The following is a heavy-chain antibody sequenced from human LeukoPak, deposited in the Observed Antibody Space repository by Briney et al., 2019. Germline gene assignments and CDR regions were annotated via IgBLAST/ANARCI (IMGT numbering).Heavy chain of an antibody. D-gene: IGHD3-10*01. CDR1: GFTFSTYT. CDR2: ITINSRYI. V-gene: IGHV3-21*01. J-gene: IGHJ4*02. Sequence: SGGSLRLSCAASGFTFSTYTMNWVRQAPGKGLEWVSSITINSRYIYYADSVKGRFTISRDNAKNSLFLHMNSLRAEDTAVYYCAREDASGSYYRSLDYWGQGTLVTVSS. CDR3: AREDASGSYYRSLDY.